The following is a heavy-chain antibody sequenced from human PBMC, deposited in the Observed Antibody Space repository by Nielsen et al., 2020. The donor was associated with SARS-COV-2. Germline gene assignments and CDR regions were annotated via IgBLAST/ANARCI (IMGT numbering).Heavy chain of an antibody. V-gene: IGHV3-9*01. CDR2: LSWNSGSI. CDR3: AKVGGDGYRTQPFDY. D-gene: IGHD5-24*01. Sequence: LKIPCATSGFTFDDQAMHRVRQAPGKGVEWGSGLSWNSGSIGYADSVKGRFTISRDNAKNSLYLQMNSLRAEDTALYYCAKVGGDGYRTQPFDYWGQGTLVTVSS. J-gene: IGHJ4*02. CDR1: GFTFDDQA.